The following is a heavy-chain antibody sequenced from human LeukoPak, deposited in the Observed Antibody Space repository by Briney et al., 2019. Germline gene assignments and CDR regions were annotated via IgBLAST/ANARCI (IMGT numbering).Heavy chain of an antibody. CDR2: IYYSGST. CDR1: GGSISSGGYS. J-gene: IGHJ2*01. CDR3: ASLAARLGLTDPDWYFDL. Sequence: PSETLSLTCAVSGGSISSGGYSWSWIRQPPGKGLEWIGYIYYSGSTYYNPSLKSRVTISVDTSKNQFSLKLSSVTAADTAVYYCASLAARLGLTDPDWYFDLWGRGTLVTVSS. D-gene: IGHD6-6*01. V-gene: IGHV4-30-4*07.